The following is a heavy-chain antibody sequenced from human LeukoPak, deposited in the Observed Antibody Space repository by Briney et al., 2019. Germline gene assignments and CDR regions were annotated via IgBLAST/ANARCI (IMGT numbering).Heavy chain of an antibody. V-gene: IGHV3-7*01. J-gene: IGHJ4*02. CDR1: GFSFSTYW. D-gene: IGHD6-13*01. CDR3: ATDLGSSRPNF. CDR2: IKQDGSEN. Sequence: PGGSLRLSCAASGFSFSTYWMTWVRQAPGKGLEWVANIKQDGSENYYVDSARGRFTISRDNAKNSLYLQMNSLTAKDTAVYYCATDLGSSRPNFWGQGILVTVSS.